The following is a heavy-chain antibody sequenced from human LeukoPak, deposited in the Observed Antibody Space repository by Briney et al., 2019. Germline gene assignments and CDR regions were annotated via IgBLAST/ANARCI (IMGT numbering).Heavy chain of an antibody. V-gene: IGHV4-30-2*02. CDR3: ASTMTRPDAFDI. J-gene: IGHJ3*02. Sequence: SSETLSLTCAVSGGSISSGGYSWSWIRQPPGKGLEWIGYIYHSGSTYYNPSLKSRVTISVDRSKNQFSLKLSSVTAADTAVYYCASTMTRPDAFDIWGQGTMVTVSS. CDR2: IYHSGST. CDR1: GGSISSGGYS. D-gene: IGHD3-22*01.